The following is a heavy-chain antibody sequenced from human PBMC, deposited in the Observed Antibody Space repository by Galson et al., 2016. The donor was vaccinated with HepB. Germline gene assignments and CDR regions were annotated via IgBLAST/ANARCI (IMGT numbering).Heavy chain of an antibody. CDR3: ARSIVAFHWYFDL. Sequence: SVKVSCKASGGTLGSNGVTWVRQAPGQGLEWMGGIVPMFETINYAQKFQGRVTIIADESTSTVSMELSSLKSEDTAVYFCARSIVAFHWYFDLWGPGTLVTVSS. D-gene: IGHD2-15*01. V-gene: IGHV1-69*13. CDR1: GGTLGSNG. J-gene: IGHJ2*01. CDR2: IVPMFETI.